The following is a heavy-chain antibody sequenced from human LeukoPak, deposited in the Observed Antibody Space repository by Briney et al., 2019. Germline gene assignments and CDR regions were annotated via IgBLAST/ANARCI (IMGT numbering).Heavy chain of an antibody. CDR3: ARAPIAAAGTWYFDY. CDR2: INPILGIA. J-gene: IGHJ4*02. CDR1: GGTFSSYA. Sequence: SVKVSCKASGGTFSSYAISWVRQAPGQGLEWMGRINPILGIANYAQKFQGRVTITADKSTSTAYMELSSLRSEDTAVYYCARAPIAAAGTWYFDYWGQGTLVTVSS. V-gene: IGHV1-69*04. D-gene: IGHD6-13*01.